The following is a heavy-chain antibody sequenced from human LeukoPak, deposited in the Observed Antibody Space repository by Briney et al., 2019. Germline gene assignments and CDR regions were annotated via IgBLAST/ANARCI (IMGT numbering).Heavy chain of an antibody. D-gene: IGHD3-22*01. CDR3: ARGNYYDSSGYYLAEYFQH. V-gene: IGHV4-59*01. Sequence: PSETLSLTCTVSGGSISSYYWSWIRQPPGKGLEWIGYIYYSGSTNYNPSLKSRVTISVDTSKNQFSLKLSSVTAADTAAYYCARGNYYDSSGYYLAEYFQHWGQGTLVTASS. CDR2: IYYSGST. J-gene: IGHJ1*01. CDR1: GGSISSYY.